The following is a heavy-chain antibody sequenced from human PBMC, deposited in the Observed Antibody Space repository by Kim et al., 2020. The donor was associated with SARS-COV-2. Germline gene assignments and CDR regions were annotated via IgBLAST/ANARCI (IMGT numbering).Heavy chain of an antibody. CDR2: INPSGETT. V-gene: IGHV1-46*01. D-gene: IGHD2-15*01. CDR3: ATLRGSGDSRLDH. Sequence: ASVKVSCKASGYMFTTYYIHWVRQAPGQGLEWMGIINPSGETTNYAQKFQGRVTMTRDTSTSTVYMELSSLISEDTAVYYCATLRGSGDSRLDHWGQGTLVTVSS. CDR1: GYMFTTYY. J-gene: IGHJ4*02.